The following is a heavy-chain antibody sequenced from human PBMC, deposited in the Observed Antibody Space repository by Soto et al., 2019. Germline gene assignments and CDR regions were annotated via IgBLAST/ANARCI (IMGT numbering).Heavy chain of an antibody. D-gene: IGHD2-15*01. Sequence: QVQLVQSGAEVKEPGASVKVSCKASGYTFTGYHIHWVRQAPGQGLEWMGWINTNIGDTNYAQKFRGWVTMTRDTSINTACVELGRLTSDDTAVYYCARWVAASNRFEPWGQGTLVTVSS. V-gene: IGHV1-2*04. CDR1: GYTFTGYH. CDR2: INTNIGDT. J-gene: IGHJ5*02. CDR3: ARWVAASNRFEP.